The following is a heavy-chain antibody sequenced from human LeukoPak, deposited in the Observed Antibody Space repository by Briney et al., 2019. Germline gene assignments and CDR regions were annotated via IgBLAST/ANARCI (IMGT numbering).Heavy chain of an antibody. D-gene: IGHD1-26*01. CDR2: IIPILGIA. J-gene: IGHJ4*02. V-gene: IGHV1-69*04. CDR3: ARADGGSYLFDY. Sequence: ASVKVSCKASGGTFSSYAISWVRQAPGKGLEWMGRIIPILGIANYAQKFQGRVTITADKSTSTAYMELGSLRSDDTAVYYCARADGGSYLFDYWGQGTLVTVSS. CDR1: GGTFSSYA.